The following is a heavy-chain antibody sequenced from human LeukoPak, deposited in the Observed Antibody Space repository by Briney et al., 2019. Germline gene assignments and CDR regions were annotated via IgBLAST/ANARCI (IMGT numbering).Heavy chain of an antibody. V-gene: IGHV3-23*01. D-gene: IGHD2-2*01. Sequence: GGSLRLSCAASGFTFNNYGMSWVRQAPGKGLEWVSAISGSGGSTYYGDSVKGRFTISRDNSKNTLYLQMNSLKTEDTAVYYCTTDPIVVVPAAMYYMDVWGKGTTVTVSS. CDR3: TTDPIVVVPAAMYYMDV. CDR1: GFTFNNYG. J-gene: IGHJ6*03. CDR2: ISGSGGST.